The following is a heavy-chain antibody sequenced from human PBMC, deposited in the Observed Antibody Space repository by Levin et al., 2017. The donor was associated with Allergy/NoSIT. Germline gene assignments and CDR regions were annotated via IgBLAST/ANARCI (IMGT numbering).Heavy chain of an antibody. CDR1: GYTFTSYG. J-gene: IGHJ3*02. D-gene: IGHD3-3*01. CDR3: ARGRRVVTIFGVVITDHDAFDI. CDR2: ISAYNGNT. V-gene: IGHV1-18*01. Sequence: ASVKVSCKASGYTFTSYGISWVRQAPGQGLEWMGWISAYNGNTNYAQKLQGRVTMTTDTSTSTAYMELRSLRSDDTAVYYCARGRRVVTIFGVVITDHDAFDIWGQGTMVTVSS.